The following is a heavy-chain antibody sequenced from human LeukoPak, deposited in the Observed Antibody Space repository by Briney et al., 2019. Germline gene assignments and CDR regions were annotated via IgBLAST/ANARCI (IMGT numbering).Heavy chain of an antibody. V-gene: IGHV3-23*01. CDR1: GFIFSSYA. Sequence: GESLKISCAASGFIFSSYAMSWVRQTPGKGLEWVSRISESGGSTYYADSVKGRFTISRDNSKNTLYLQMNSLRAEDTAVYYCAKDRGSSWYGTSDYWGQGTLVTASS. D-gene: IGHD6-13*01. J-gene: IGHJ4*02. CDR3: AKDRGSSWYGTSDY. CDR2: ISESGGST.